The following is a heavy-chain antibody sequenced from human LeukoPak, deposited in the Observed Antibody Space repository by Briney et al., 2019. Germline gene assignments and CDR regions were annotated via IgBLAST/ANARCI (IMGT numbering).Heavy chain of an antibody. CDR1: GFTFSSYE. J-gene: IGHJ4*02. V-gene: IGHV3-48*03. CDR2: ISSSGSTI. CDR3: ARTTRSGWVTFDN. D-gene: IGHD6-19*01. Sequence: PGGSLRLSCAASGFTFSSYEMNWVRQAPGKGLEWVSYISSSGSTIYYADSVKGRSTISRDNAKNSLYLQMNSLRAEDTAVYYCARTTRSGWVTFDNWGQGTLVTVSS.